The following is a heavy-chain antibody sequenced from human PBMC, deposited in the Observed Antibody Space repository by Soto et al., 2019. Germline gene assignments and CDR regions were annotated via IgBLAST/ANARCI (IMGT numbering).Heavy chain of an antibody. Sequence: GGSLRLSCAASGFTFSDHYMDWVRQAPGKGLEWVGRSRNKTDSYTTEYAASVKGRFTISRDDSKKSLYLQMNSLITEDTALYYCARRRIYNGLDVWRHGTTVTVSS. V-gene: IGHV3-72*01. CDR1: GFTFSDHY. CDR2: SRNKTDSYTT. J-gene: IGHJ6*02. CDR3: ARRRIYNGLDV.